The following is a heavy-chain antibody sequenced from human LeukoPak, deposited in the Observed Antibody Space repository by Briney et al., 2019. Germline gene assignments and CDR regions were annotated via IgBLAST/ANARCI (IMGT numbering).Heavy chain of an antibody. Sequence: PSETLSLTCTVSGYSISSGYYWGWIRQPPGKGLEWIGSIYHSGSTYYNPSLKSRVTISVDTSKNQFSLKLSSVTAADTAVYYCARDRSGYGSYYSDYWGQGTLVTVSS. J-gene: IGHJ4*02. CDR2: IYHSGST. V-gene: IGHV4-38-2*02. CDR1: GYSISSGYY. D-gene: IGHD3-10*01. CDR3: ARDRSGYGSYYSDY.